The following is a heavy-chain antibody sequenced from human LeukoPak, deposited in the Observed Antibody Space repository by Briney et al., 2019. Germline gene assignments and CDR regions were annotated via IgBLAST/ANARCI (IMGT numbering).Heavy chain of an antibody. CDR2: ISSGSTYI. V-gene: IGHV3-21*01. CDR3: ARRVASANDAFDI. D-gene: IGHD6-13*01. CDR1: GFTFSNYW. J-gene: IGHJ3*02. Sequence: GGSLRLSCAASGFTFSNYWMNWVRQAPGKGLEWVSSISSGSTYIYYGDSLKGRFTISRDNAKNSLYLQMNSLRAEDTAVYYCARRVASANDAFDIWGQGTMVTVSS.